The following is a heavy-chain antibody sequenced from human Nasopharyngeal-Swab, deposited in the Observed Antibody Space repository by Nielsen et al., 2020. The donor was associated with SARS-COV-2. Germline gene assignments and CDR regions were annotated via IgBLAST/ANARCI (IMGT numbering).Heavy chain of an antibody. V-gene: IGHV3-33*01. CDR2: IWYDGSNK. J-gene: IGHJ4*02. Sequence: GESLKISCAASGFTFSSYGMHWVRQAPGKGLEWVAVIWYDGSNKYYADSVKGRFTISRDNSKNTLYLQMNSLRAEDTAVYYCARVRGSSWPPPYYFDYWGQGTLVTVSS. CDR3: ARVRGSSWPPPYYFDY. D-gene: IGHD6-13*01. CDR1: GFTFSSYG.